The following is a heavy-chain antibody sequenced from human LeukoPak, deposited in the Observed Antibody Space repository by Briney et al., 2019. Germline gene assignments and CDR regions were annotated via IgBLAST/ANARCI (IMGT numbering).Heavy chain of an antibody. CDR3: ARVMTTVTTLDAFDI. J-gene: IGHJ3*02. D-gene: IGHD4-17*01. Sequence: SETLSLXCTVSGGSISSYYWSWIRQPAGKGLEWIGRIYTSGSTNYNPSLKSRVTMSVDTSKNQFSLKLSSVTAADTAVYYCARVMTTVTTLDAFDIWGQGTMVTVSS. V-gene: IGHV4-4*07. CDR1: GGSISSYY. CDR2: IYTSGST.